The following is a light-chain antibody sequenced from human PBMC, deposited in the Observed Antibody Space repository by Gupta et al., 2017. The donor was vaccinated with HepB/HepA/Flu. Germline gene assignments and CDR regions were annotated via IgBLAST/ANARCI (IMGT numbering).Light chain of an antibody. V-gene: IGLV3-19*01. CDR3: NSRDSSRHVV. J-gene: IGLJ2*01. CDR2: GKN. Sequence: SSELPQDPAVSVTLGQTVRITCQGDSLRSYFASWYQQKPGQAPVLVIYGKNNRPAGIPDRFSGSNSGNTASLTITGAQEEDEADYYCNSRDSSRHVVFGGGTKLTVL. CDR1: SLRSYF.